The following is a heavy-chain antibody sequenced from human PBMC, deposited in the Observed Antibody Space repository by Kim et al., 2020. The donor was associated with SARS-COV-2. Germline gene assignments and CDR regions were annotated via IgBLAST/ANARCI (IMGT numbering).Heavy chain of an antibody. CDR2: ISGSGGST. J-gene: IGHJ6*02. CDR3: AKVWVPSYYYYGMDV. CDR1: GFTFSSYA. D-gene: IGHD3-10*01. Sequence: GGSLRLSCAASGFTFSSYAMSWVRQAPGKGLEWVSAISGSGGSTYYADSVKGRFTISRDNSKNTLYLQMNSLRAEDTAVYYCAKVWVPSYYYYGMDVWGQGTTVTVSS. V-gene: IGHV3-23*01.